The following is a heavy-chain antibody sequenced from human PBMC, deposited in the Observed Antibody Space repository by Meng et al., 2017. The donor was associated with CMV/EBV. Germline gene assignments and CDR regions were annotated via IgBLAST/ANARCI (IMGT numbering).Heavy chain of an antibody. CDR1: GFTVSSNY. CDR2: IYSGGST. Sequence: AGSLRLSCAVSGFTVSSNYMGWVRQAPGKGLEWVSVIYSGGSTYYADSVKGRFTISRDNSKNTLYLQMNSLRAEDTAVYYCAREGDPGDLPSSYYYGMDVWGQGTTVTVSS. V-gene: IGHV3-53*01. J-gene: IGHJ6*02. CDR3: AREGDPGDLPSSYYYGMDV. D-gene: IGHD7-27*01.